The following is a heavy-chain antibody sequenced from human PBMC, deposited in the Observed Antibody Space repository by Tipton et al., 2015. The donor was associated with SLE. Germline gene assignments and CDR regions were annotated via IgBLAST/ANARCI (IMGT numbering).Heavy chain of an antibody. CDR2: MKYDGSEK. CDR3: AKDQSTVTNWFDP. Sequence: GSLRLSCAASGFTFSSYSMNWVRQAPGKGLEWVAHMKYDGSEKYYLDSVKGRFTISRDNAKNSVYLQMNSLRAEDTAVYYCAKDQSTVTNWFDPWGQGTLVTVSS. V-gene: IGHV3-7*05. CDR1: GFTFSSYS. J-gene: IGHJ5*02. D-gene: IGHD4-17*01.